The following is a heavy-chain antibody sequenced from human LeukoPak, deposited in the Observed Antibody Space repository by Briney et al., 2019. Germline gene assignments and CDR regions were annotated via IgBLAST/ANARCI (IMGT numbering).Heavy chain of an antibody. J-gene: IGHJ4*02. CDR2: IIPIFGTA. Sequence: GASVKVSCKASGGTFSSYTISWMRQAPGQGLEWMGGIIPIFGTADYAQKFQGRVTITADESTSTAYMELSSLRSKDTAVYYCARDPGYWGQGSLVTVSS. V-gene: IGHV1-69*13. CDR1: GGTFSSYT. CDR3: ARDPGY.